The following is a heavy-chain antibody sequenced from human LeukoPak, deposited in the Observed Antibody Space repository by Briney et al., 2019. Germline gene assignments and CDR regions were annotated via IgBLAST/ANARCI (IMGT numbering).Heavy chain of an antibody. D-gene: IGHD3-10*01. J-gene: IGHJ4*02. CDR2: IYYSGST. CDR1: GGSISSYY. Sequence: SETLSLTCTVSGGSISSYYWSWIRQPPGKGLEWIGYIYYSGSTYYNPSLRSRVIISVDTSKNQFSLKLTSVTAADTAVYYCARGEVFGESNFDYWGQGTLVTVSS. CDR3: ARGEVFGESNFDY. V-gene: IGHV4-59*12.